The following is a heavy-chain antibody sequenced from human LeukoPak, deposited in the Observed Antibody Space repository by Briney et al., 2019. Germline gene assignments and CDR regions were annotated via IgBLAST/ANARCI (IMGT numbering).Heavy chain of an antibody. J-gene: IGHJ3*02. D-gene: IGHD5-12*01. CDR2: ISGSGSST. Sequence: PGGSLRLSCAASGFTFSSYAMSWVRQAPGKGLEWVSAISGSGSSTYYADSVKGRFTISRDNSKNTLYLQMNSLRAEDTAVYYCAKELSYSGYDLGPDAFDIWGQGTMVTVSS. CDR3: AKELSYSGYDLGPDAFDI. V-gene: IGHV3-23*01. CDR1: GFTFSSYA.